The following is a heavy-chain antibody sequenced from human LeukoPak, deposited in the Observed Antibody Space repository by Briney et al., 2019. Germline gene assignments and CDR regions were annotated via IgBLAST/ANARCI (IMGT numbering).Heavy chain of an antibody. CDR3: ARVKGSSTSWGMDY. CDR2: IYYSGST. D-gene: IGHD2-2*01. CDR1: GGSISSGDYY. Sequence: PSETLSLTRTVSGGSISSGDYYWSWIRQPPGTGLEWIGYIYYSGSTYYNPSLKSRVTISVDTSKNQFSLKLSSVTAADTAVYYCARVKGSSTSWGMDYWGQGTLVTVSS. V-gene: IGHV4-30-4*01. J-gene: IGHJ4*02.